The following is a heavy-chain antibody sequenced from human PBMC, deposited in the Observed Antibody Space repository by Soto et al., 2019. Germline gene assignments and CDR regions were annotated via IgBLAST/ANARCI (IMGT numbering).Heavy chain of an antibody. D-gene: IGHD3-9*01. CDR2: IYYSGST. V-gene: IGHV4-59*01. Sequence: SETLSLTCTVSGGSISSYYWSWIRQPPGKGLEWIGYIYYSGSTNYNPSLKSRVTISVDTSKNQFSLKLSSVTAADTAVYYCARDFYDILTGDAFDIWGQGTMVTVSS. J-gene: IGHJ3*02. CDR3: ARDFYDILTGDAFDI. CDR1: GGSISSYY.